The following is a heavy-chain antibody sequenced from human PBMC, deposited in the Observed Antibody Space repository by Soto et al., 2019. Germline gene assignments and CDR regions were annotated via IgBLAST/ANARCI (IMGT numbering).Heavy chain of an antibody. D-gene: IGHD2-2*01. CDR1: GGSISSYY. CDR3: ARERVVPAAVDNWFDS. Sequence: SETLSLTCTVSGGSISSYYWSWIRQPPGKGLEWIGYIYYSGSTNYNPSLKSRVTISVDTSKNQFSLKLSSVTAADTAVYYCARERVVPAAVDNWFDSWGQGTLVTVSS. V-gene: IGHV4-59*01. CDR2: IYYSGST. J-gene: IGHJ5*01.